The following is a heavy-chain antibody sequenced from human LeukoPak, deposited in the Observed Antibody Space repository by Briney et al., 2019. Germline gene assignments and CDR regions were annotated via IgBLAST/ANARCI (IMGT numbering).Heavy chain of an antibody. CDR3: ARDQGRYSSAYFDY. CDR2: INHSGST. V-gene: IGHV4-34*01. D-gene: IGHD6-25*01. Sequence: SETLSLTCAVYGGSFSGYYWSWIRQPPGRGLEWIGEINHSGSTNYNPSLKSRVTISVDTSKNQFSLKLSSVTAADTAVYYCARDQGRYSSAYFDYWGQGTLVTVSS. J-gene: IGHJ4*02. CDR1: GGSFSGYY.